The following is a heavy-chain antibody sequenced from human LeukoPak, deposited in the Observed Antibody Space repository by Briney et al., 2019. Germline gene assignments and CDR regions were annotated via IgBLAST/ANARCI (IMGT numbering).Heavy chain of an antibody. CDR2: IYTAGTT. J-gene: IGHJ4*02. CDR1: GFTVSSNF. D-gene: IGHD3-10*01. Sequence: GGSLRLSCAGSGFTVSSNFMSWVRQAPGKGLEWVSVIYTAGTTYYADSVKGRFTISRDNSKNTLHLQMNSLRAEDTAVYYCARGPRGPARLDYWGQGTLVTVSS. CDR3: ARGPRGPARLDY. V-gene: IGHV3-53*01.